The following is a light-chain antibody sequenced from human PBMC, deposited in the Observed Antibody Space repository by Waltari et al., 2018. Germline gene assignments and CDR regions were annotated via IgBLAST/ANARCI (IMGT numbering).Light chain of an antibody. J-gene: IGKJ2*01. CDR3: QQYNNWPYT. CDR1: QSVRSY. CDR2: GAS. V-gene: IGKV3-15*01. Sequence: EVVLTQSPATLSVSPGERATLSCRASQSVRSYLAWYQQRPGQAPRLLIYGASTRASGIPARFSDSGAGTDFTLTISSLQSEDLVVYYCQQYNNWPYTFGQGTKLEIK.